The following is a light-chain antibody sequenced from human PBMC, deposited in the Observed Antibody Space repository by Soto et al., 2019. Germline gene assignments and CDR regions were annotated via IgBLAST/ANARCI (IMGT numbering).Light chain of an antibody. V-gene: IGKV3-15*01. J-gene: IGKJ4*01. CDR3: QQYNNWPLT. CDR2: GVS. Sequence: EIVMTQSPATLSVSLWERATLSCRASQSVSSNLAWYQQKPGQAPRLLIYGVSTRATGIPVRFSGSGSGTEFTLTISSLQSAEFAVYYFQQYNNWPLTFGGGTEVEI. CDR1: QSVSSN.